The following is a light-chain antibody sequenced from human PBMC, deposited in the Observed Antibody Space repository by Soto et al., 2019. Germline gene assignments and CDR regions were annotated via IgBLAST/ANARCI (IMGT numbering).Light chain of an antibody. J-gene: IGKJ2*01. CDR2: KAS. CDR3: QQYNFYPVT. CDR1: ESISSW. V-gene: IGKV1-5*03. Sequence: DIQMTQSPSTLSASVGDKVTITCRASESISSWLAWYQQKPGEAPKLLIYKASSLGRGVPPRFSGSGSGTGFTLTISSLQPDDFATYYCQQYNFYPVTFGLGTRLEIK.